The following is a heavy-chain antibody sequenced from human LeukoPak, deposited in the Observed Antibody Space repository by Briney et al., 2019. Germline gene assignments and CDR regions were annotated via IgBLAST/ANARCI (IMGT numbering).Heavy chain of an antibody. V-gene: IGHV3-48*01. D-gene: IGHD4-11*01. Sequence: FSSXSMNWVRQAXGKGLEWVSYISSSSSTIYYADSVKGRFTISRDNAENSLYLQMNSLRAEDTAVYYCARDSTVTTFGYWGQGTLVTVSS. CDR3: ARDSTVTTFGY. J-gene: IGHJ4*02. CDR1: FSSXS. CDR2: ISSSSSTI.